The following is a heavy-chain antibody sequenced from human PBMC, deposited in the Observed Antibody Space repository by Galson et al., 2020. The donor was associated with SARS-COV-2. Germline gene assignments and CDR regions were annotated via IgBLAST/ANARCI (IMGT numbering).Heavy chain of an antibody. CDR2: ISWHRGGI. J-gene: IGHJ4*02. Sequence: GGSLRLSCAASGFTFGNYVMHWVRHAPGTGLEWVSGISWHRGGIAYSDPVKGRFTISRDNANNSLSLQMNGLGAEVSAWDYCAKISFGELRDYWGQGTLVTVSS. D-gene: IGHD3-10*01. CDR3: AKISFGELRDY. CDR1: GFTFGNYV. V-gene: IGHV3-9*01.